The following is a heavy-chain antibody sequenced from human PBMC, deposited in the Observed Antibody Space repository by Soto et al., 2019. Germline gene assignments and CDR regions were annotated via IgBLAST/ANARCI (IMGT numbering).Heavy chain of an antibody. CDR3: ARSSDYVVVGNWFDP. CDR2: IIPIFGTA. D-gene: IGHD5-12*01. V-gene: IGHV1-69*13. J-gene: IGHJ5*02. Sequence: SVKVSCKASGGTFSSYAISWVRQAPGQGLEWMGGIIPIFGTANYAQKFQGRVTITADESTSTAYMELSSLRSEDTAVYYCARSSDYVVVGNWFDPWGQGTLVTVSS. CDR1: GGTFSSYA.